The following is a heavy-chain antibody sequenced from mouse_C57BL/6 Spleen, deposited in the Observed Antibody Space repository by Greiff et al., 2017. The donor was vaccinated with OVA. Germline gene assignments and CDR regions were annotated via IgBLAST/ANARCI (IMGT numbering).Heavy chain of an antibody. D-gene: IGHD1-1*01. V-gene: IGHV3-6*01. CDR1: GYSITSGYY. CDR2: ISYDGSN. J-gene: IGHJ1*03. Sequence: EVQLQESGPGLVKPSQSLSLTCSVPGYSITSGYYWNWIRQFPGNKLEWMGYISYDGSNNYNPSLKNRISITRDTSKNQFFLKLNSVTTEDTATYYCARAPYYYGSSYGYFDVWGTGTTVTVSS. CDR3: ARAPYYYGSSYGYFDV.